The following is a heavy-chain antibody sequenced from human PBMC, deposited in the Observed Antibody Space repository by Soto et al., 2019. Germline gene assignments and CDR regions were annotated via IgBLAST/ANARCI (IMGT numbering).Heavy chain of an antibody. Sequence: EVQLLESGGGLVQPGGSLRLSCAASGFTFSSYAMSWVRQAPGKGLEWVSAISGSGGSTYYADSVKGRFTISRDNSKNTMYLQMNSLRAEDTAVYYCAKDMGRIVVVPAYPHHFDYWGQGTLVTVSS. D-gene: IGHD2-2*01. CDR1: GFTFSSYA. V-gene: IGHV3-23*01. CDR3: AKDMGRIVVVPAYPHHFDY. CDR2: ISGSGGST. J-gene: IGHJ4*02.